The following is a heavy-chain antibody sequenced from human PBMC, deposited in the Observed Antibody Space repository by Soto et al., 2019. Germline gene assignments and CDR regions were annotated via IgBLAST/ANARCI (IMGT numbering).Heavy chain of an antibody. CDR1: GVSISSDDYY. Sequence: SETLSLTCTVSGVSISSDDYYWSWIRQPPGKGLEWIGYIYYSGSTSYNPSLQSRLTISLDTSKSQFSLKLSSVTAADTAVYYCAKDSGYNYGYFRWFDPWGQGTLVTVSS. J-gene: IGHJ5*02. D-gene: IGHD5-18*01. CDR3: AKDSGYNYGYFRWFDP. V-gene: IGHV4-30-4*02. CDR2: IYYSGST.